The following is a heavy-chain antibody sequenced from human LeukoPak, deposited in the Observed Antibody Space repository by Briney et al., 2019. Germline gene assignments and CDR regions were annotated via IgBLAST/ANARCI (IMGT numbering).Heavy chain of an antibody. CDR1: GHSISSSKW. CDR3: ARWGSWIQLWSGY. CDR2: IYQSGST. V-gene: IGHV4-4*02. Sequence: GTLSLTCAVSGHSISSSKWGSGGRQPPGEGLGWIGEIYQSGSTKYNPSLKSRVTISVDKSKNHFSLKLSSVTAADTAVYYCARWGSWIQLWSGYWGQGTLVTVSS. J-gene: IGHJ4*02. D-gene: IGHD5-18*01.